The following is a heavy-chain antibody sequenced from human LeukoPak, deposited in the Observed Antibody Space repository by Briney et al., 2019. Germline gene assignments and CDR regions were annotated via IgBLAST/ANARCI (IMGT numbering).Heavy chain of an antibody. CDR3: APGPEQLVVEAENWFDP. J-gene: IGHJ5*02. V-gene: IGHV1-69*06. CDR2: IIPIFGTA. Sequence: ASVKVSCKASGGTFSSYAISWVRQAPGQGLEWMGGIIPIFGTANYAQKFQGRVTITADKSTSTAYMELSSLRSEDTAVYYCAPGPEQLVVEAENWFDPWGQGTLVTVSS. CDR1: GGTFSSYA. D-gene: IGHD6-13*01.